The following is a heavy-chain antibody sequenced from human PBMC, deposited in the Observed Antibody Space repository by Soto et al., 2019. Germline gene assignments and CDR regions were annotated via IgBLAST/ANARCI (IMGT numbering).Heavy chain of an antibody. Sequence: PGGSLRLSCTVSGFTFDNYAMSWVRQAPGKGLEWVSYISSSSSTIYYADSVKGRFTISRDNAKNSLYLQMNSLRAEDTAVYYCARGSKSAMATYYFDYWGQGTLVTVSS. V-gene: IGHV3-48*01. CDR2: ISSSSSTI. CDR1: GFTFDNYA. J-gene: IGHJ4*02. D-gene: IGHD5-18*01. CDR3: ARGSKSAMATYYFDY.